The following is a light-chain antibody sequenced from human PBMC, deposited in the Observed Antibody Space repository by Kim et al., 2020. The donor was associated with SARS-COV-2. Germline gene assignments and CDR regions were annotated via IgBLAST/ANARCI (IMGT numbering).Light chain of an antibody. CDR1: GGSVASNY. CDR2: EDN. Sequence: GQTVTISCTRSGGSVASNYVQWYPQRPGSAPTTGIYEDNQRPSGVPDRFSGSIDSSSNSASLTISGLKTEDEADYYCQSYDSSSVVFGGGTQLTVL. V-gene: IGLV6-57*03. J-gene: IGLJ2*01. CDR3: QSYDSSSVV.